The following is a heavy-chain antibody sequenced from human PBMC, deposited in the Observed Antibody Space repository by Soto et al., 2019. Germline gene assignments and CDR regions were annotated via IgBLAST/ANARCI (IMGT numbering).Heavy chain of an antibody. J-gene: IGHJ4*02. CDR2: INPVGTIT. CDR1: EFSFNFYW. D-gene: IGHD3-3*01. V-gene: IGHV3-74*01. CDR3: TSDTFGLSDS. Sequence: SLRLCCAASEFSFNFYWMHWFRQTPGKGLVWVSRINPVGTITNYANSVEGRFIISRDNAATTLYLQMNSLSAEDTAIYYCTSDTFGLSDSWGQGTLVTVSS.